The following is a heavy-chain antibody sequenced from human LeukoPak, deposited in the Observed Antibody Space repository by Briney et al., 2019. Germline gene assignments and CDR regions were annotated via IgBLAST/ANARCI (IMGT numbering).Heavy chain of an antibody. CDR2: IRYDGSNK. D-gene: IGHD1-26*01. Sequence: PGGSLRLSCAASAFTFSNYGMHWVRQAPGKGLEWVAFIRYDGSNKYYTDSVKGRFTISRDNSKNTLYLQMNSLRAEDTAVYYCAKGRGWEASYYYYYMDVWGKGTTVTISS. CDR3: AKGRGWEASYYYYYMDV. V-gene: IGHV3-30*02. J-gene: IGHJ6*03. CDR1: AFTFSNYG.